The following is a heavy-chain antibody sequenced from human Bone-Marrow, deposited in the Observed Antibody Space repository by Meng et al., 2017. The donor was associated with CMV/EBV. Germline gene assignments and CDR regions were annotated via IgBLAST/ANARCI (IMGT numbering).Heavy chain of an antibody. CDR1: GGSISSGGYY. CDR2: IYYSGST. CDR3: ARAFMTTVTDFDY. V-gene: IGHV4-31*03. D-gene: IGHD4-17*01. J-gene: IGHJ4*02. Sequence: SETLSLTCTVSGGSISSGGYYWSWIRQHPGKGLEWIGYIYYSGSTYYNPSLKSRVTISVDTSKNQFSLKLSSVTAADTAVYYCARAFMTTVTDFDYCGQGTLVTVSS.